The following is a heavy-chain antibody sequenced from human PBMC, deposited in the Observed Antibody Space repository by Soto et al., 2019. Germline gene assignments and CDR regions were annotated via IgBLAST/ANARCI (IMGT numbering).Heavy chain of an antibody. CDR1: GYTFTSYG. J-gene: IGHJ6*02. V-gene: IGHV1-18*04. CDR3: ARDRAGGSSSWSRYYYYYGMDV. D-gene: IGHD6-13*01. CDR2: ISAYNGNT. Sequence: QVQLVQSGAEVKKPGASVKVSCKASGYTFTSYGIIWVRQAPGQGLEWMGWISAYNGNTNYAQKLQGRVTMTTDTSTSTAYMELRSLRSDDTAVYYCARDRAGGSSSWSRYYYYYGMDVWGQGTTVTVSS.